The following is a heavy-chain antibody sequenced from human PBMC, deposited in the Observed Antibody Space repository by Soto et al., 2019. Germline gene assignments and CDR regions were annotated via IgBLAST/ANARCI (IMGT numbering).Heavy chain of an antibody. CDR2: ISAYNGNT. D-gene: IGHD6-25*01. Sequence: ASVKFSCKASGYTFTSYGISWVRQAPGQGLEWMGWISAYNGNTNYAQKLQGRVTMTTDTSTSTAYMELSSLRSEDTAVYYCAAVLHGGYPDYWGQGSLVTLSS. V-gene: IGHV1-18*01. J-gene: IGHJ4*02. CDR1: GYTFTSYG. CDR3: AAVLHGGYPDY.